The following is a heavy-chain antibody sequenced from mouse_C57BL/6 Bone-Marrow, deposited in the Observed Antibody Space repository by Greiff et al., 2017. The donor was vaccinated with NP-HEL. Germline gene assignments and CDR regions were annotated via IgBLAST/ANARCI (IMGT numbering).Heavy chain of an antibody. Sequence: VKVVESGPGLVAPSQSLSITCTVSGFSFTSYGVSWVRQPPGKGLEWLGVIWGDGSANYHSALISRLSSSKDNSKSQVFLKLNSLQTDDTATYYCAKAGLRRLALDYWGQGTTLTVSS. CDR3: AKAGLRRLALDY. J-gene: IGHJ2*01. CDR2: IWGDGSA. V-gene: IGHV2-3*01. D-gene: IGHD2-4*01. CDR1: GFSFTSYG.